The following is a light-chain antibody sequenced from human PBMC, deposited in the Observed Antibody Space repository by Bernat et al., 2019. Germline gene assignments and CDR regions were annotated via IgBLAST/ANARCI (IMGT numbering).Light chain of an antibody. CDR1: QGINKY. Sequence: DNQMTQSPASLSASVGDRVTITCRASQGINKYLAWYKQKPGKVPNLLIYAASTLQSGVPSRFSGSGSGTDLTLTISSLQPEDVAIYYWQKYNSAPFTFGPGTKVDVK. CDR3: QKYNSAPFT. V-gene: IGKV1-27*01. CDR2: AAS. J-gene: IGKJ3*01.